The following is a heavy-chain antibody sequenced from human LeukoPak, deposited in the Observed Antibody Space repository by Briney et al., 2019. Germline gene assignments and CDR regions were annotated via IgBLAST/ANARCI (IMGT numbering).Heavy chain of an antibody. CDR3: ARGAFGYFDY. D-gene: IGHD3-16*01. V-gene: IGHV4-30-2*01. Sequence: SETLSLTCAVSGGSISSGGYSWSWIRKPPGKGLEWIGYIYHSGSTYYNPSLKSRVTISVDRSKNQFSLKLSSVTAADTAVYYCARGAFGYFDYWGQGTLVTVSS. CDR1: GGSISSGGYS. J-gene: IGHJ4*02. CDR2: IYHSGST.